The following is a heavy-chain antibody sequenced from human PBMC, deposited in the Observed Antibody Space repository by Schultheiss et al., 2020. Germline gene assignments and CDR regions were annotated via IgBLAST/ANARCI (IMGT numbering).Heavy chain of an antibody. CDR1: GGSISSYY. CDR2: IYYSGST. V-gene: IGHV4-59*01. CDR3: ARVRCRSSSSCHYYYGMDV. Sequence: SATLSLTCTVSGGSISSYYWSWIRQPPGKGLEWIGYIYYSGSTNYNPSLKSRVTISVDTSKNQFSLKLSSVTAADTAVYYCARVRCRSSSSCHYYYGMDVWGQGTTVNGYS. J-gene: IGHJ6*02. D-gene: IGHD6-6*01.